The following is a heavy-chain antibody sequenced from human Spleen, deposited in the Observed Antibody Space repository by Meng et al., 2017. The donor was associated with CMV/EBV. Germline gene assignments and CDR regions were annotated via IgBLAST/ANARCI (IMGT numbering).Heavy chain of an antibody. J-gene: IGHJ4*02. D-gene: IGHD3-10*01. CDR3: AKYGLGYYGSGSYFEY. Sequence: GESLKISCAASGFTFSSYWMTWVRQAPGKGLEWVAKIKEDGSEKYYVDSVKGRFTISRDNDKNSLYLQMNSLRAEDTAVYYCAKYGLGYYGSGSYFEYLGQGTLVTVSS. V-gene: IGHV3-7*01. CDR2: IKEDGSEK. CDR1: GFTFSSYW.